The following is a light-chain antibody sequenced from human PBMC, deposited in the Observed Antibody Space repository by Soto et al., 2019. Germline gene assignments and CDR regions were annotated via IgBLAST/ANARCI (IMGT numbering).Light chain of an antibody. V-gene: IGLV2-14*01. CDR2: EVR. CDR1: SSDVGYYNY. CDR3: TSYTTTGTSV. J-gene: IGLJ1*01. Sequence: QSVLTHPASVSGSPGQSITISCTGTSSDVGYYNYVSWYQQHPGKAPQLMIYEVRSRPSGVSDRFSGSKSANTASLTISGLQAEHEADYYCTSYTTTGTSVFGAGTKVNV.